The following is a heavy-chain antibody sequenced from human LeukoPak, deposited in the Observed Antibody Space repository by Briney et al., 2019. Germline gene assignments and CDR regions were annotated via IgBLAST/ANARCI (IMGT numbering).Heavy chain of an antibody. J-gene: IGHJ4*02. CDR3: ARDSSSWYRLYYFDY. CDR2: INPNTGGT. Sequence: SVKVSCKASGYTFTGYHMHWVRQAPGQGLEWMGRINPNTGGTEYAQKFQGRVTITRDTSASTAYMELSSLRSEDTAAYYCARDSSSWYRLYYFDYWGQGTLVTVSS. V-gene: IGHV1-2*06. CDR1: GYTFTGYH. D-gene: IGHD6-13*01.